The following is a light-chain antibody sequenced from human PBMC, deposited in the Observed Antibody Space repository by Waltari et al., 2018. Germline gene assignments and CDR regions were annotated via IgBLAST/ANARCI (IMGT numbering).Light chain of an antibody. CDR3: CSYTGSPHVV. Sequence: QSALTQPASVSGSPGQSINISCTGTSSAVGSYNLVSWYQQHPGRAPKLMIYEVSARPSGVSNRFSGSKSGNTASLTISGLQAEDEADYYCCSYTGSPHVVFGGGTKLTVL. V-gene: IGLV2-23*02. J-gene: IGLJ2*01. CDR1: SSAVGSYNL. CDR2: EVS.